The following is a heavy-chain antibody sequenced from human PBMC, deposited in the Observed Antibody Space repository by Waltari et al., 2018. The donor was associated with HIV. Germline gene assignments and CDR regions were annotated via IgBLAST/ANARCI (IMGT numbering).Heavy chain of an antibody. V-gene: IGHV3-23*01. D-gene: IGHD2-15*01. CDR2: ISHSGVNT. J-gene: IGHJ4*02. CDR1: GFTFRTSA. CDR3: AKDREGEVVLYSVDY. Sequence: EVQLLESGGALVQPGGSLRLSCAASGFTFRTSAMSWVRQGPGKGLEWVSSISHSGVNTYYADSVKGRVTISRDNAMNTMFLQINSLRAEDTAVYYCAKDREGEVVLYSVDYWGQGTLVTVSS.